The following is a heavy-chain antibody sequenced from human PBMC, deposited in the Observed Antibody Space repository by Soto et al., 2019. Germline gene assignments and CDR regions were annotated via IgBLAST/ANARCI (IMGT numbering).Heavy chain of an antibody. J-gene: IGHJ4*02. D-gene: IGHD5-18*01. Sequence: QVQLAESGGGVVQPGKSLRLSCAASGFTFSTYGMHWVRRAPGKGLEWVAVIWYDGSNKYHGDSLKGRFTISRDNSKNTLYLQINNLRAEDTAVYYCGRDGALGDTAVVDSWGQGTLVTVSS. CDR2: IWYDGSNK. CDR1: GFTFSTYG. V-gene: IGHV3-33*01. CDR3: GRDGALGDTAVVDS.